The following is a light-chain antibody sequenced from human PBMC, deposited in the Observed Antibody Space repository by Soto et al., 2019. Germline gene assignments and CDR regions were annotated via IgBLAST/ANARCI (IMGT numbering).Light chain of an antibody. V-gene: IGKV1-5*01. CDR1: ENLXTW. Sequence: ILLNQSTSTLCASIGERVNIKCRARENLXTWFHWYEHKPGKAPKVLXADASSLERGGPSRLSGSGSATEFPLTSSNMQPDYFSTYFFQQYNNDTSTFGQVTKVDI. J-gene: IGKJ1*01. CDR3: QQYNNDTST. CDR2: DAS.